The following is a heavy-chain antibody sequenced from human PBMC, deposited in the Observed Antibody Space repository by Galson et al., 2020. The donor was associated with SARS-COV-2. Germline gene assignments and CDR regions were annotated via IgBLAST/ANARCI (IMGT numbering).Heavy chain of an antibody. CDR3: AREDPRGDV. V-gene: IGHV3-7*01. D-gene: IGHD3-10*01. CDR2: IKHDGSET. CDR1: GFTFKKYW. Sequence: GGYLSLSCVVPGFTFKKYWMSWVRQAPGKGLEWVANIKHDGSETHYVDSVKGRFTISRDNAENSLFLQMSSLRAEDTALYYCAREDPRGDVWGRGTMVAVSS. J-gene: IGHJ6*02.